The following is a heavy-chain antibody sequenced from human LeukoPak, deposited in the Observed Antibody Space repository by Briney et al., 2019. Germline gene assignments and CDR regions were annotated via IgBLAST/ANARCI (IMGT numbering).Heavy chain of an antibody. V-gene: IGHV3-11*04. Sequence: GGSLRLSCAASGFTFSDYYMSWIRQAPGKGLEWVSYISSSGSTIYYADSVKGRFTISRDNAKNSLYLQMNSLRAEDTAVYYCARAIRDIVVVPAADYWGQGTLVTVSS. J-gene: IGHJ4*02. D-gene: IGHD2-2*01. CDR1: GFTFSDYY. CDR3: ARAIRDIVVVPAADY. CDR2: ISSSGSTI.